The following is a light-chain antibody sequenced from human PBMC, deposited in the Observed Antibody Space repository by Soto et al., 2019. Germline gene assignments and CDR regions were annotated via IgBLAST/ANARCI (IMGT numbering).Light chain of an antibody. CDR3: KSYDSSLSAGV. CDR2: GNS. V-gene: IGLV1-40*01. Sequence: QSVLPQPPSVSGAPGQRVPISCTGSSSNIGAGSDVHWYQQLPGTAPELLIYGNSNRPSGVPDRFCGYKSGTAASLAITGLQAEDEADYYCKSYDSSLSAGVFGGGTKLTVL. CDR1: SSNIGAGSD. J-gene: IGLJ3*02.